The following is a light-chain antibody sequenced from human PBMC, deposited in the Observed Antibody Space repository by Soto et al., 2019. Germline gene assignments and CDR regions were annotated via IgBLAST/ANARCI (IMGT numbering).Light chain of an antibody. CDR2: DVR. V-gene: IGLV2-14*01. Sequence: QSALTQPASVSGSPGQSITISCTGTSSDIGGYNYISWYQQLPGKAPKFIIYDVRNPPSGVSNRFSGSRSGNTASLTISGLQAEDEADYYCSSYTSSSTVIFGGGTKLTVL. CDR1: SSDIGGYNY. J-gene: IGLJ2*01. CDR3: SSYTSSSTVI.